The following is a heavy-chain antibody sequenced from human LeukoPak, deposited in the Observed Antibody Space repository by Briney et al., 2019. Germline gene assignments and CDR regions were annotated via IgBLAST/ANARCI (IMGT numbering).Heavy chain of an antibody. Sequence: WASVKVSCKASGYTFTNYGITWVRQAPGQGLEWMGWISAYSGNTNYAQNLQGRVTMTTDTSTSTAYMELRSLRSDDTAVYYCATCLSEEACPFDIWGQGTMVTVSS. J-gene: IGHJ3*02. V-gene: IGHV1-18*01. CDR3: ATCLSEEACPFDI. CDR1: GYTFTNYG. CDR2: ISAYSGNT. D-gene: IGHD3-16*01.